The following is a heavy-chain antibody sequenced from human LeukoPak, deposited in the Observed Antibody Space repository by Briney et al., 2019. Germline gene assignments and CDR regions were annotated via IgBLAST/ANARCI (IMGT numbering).Heavy chain of an antibody. V-gene: IGHV3-21*01. Sequence: PGGPLRLSCAASGFTFSSYSMNWVRQAPGKGLERVSSISSSSSYIYYADSVKGRFTISRDNAKNSLYLQMNSLRAEDTAVYYCARDRARTYYYDSSGYYVGSAFDIWGQGTMVTVSS. J-gene: IGHJ3*02. D-gene: IGHD3-22*01. CDR3: ARDRARTYYYDSSGYYVGSAFDI. CDR1: GFTFSSYS. CDR2: ISSSSSYI.